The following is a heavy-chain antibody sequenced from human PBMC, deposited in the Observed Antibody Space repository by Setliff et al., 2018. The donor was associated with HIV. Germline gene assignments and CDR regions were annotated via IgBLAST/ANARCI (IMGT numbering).Heavy chain of an antibody. CDR1: GYTFTGYY. D-gene: IGHD6-13*01. CDR2: INPNSGGT. Sequence: ASVKVSCKASGYTFTGYYMHWVRQAPGQGLEWMGWINPNSGGTTYAQKFQGRVTMTRDTSISTAYMEVSRLRSDDTAVYYCARDPGYKSTWYGVFDIWGQGTMVTVSS. CDR3: ARDPGYKSTWYGVFDI. V-gene: IGHV1-2*02. J-gene: IGHJ3*02.